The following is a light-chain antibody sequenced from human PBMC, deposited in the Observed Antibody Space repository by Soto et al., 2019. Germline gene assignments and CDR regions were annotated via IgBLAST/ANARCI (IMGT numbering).Light chain of an antibody. CDR1: QSISYW. CDR2: DAS. Sequence: DIQMTQSPSTLSAFVGDRVTITCRASQSISYWLAWYQQKPGTAPKFLIYDASTLESGVPSRFSGSGSGTDFTLTISSLQPDDFATYYCQQYDSDPYTFGQGTEVEIK. CDR3: QQYDSDPYT. V-gene: IGKV1-5*01. J-gene: IGKJ2*01.